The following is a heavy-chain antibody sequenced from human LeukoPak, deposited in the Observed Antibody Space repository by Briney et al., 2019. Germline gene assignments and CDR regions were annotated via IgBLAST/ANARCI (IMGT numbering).Heavy chain of an antibody. CDR1: GFTFSSYE. V-gene: IGHV3-48*03. CDR3: ARVLWDSSGYPSDY. CDR2: ISTAGGTI. D-gene: IGHD6-19*01. Sequence: GESLRLSCAASGFTFSSYEMNWVRQAPGKGLEWVSHISTAGGTIYYADSVKGRFTISRDNAKNSLYLQVNSLRAEDTAVYYCARVLWDSSGYPSDYWGQGTLVTVSS. J-gene: IGHJ4*02.